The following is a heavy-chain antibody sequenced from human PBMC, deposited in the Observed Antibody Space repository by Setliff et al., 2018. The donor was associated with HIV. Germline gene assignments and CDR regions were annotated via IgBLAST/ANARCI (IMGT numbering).Heavy chain of an antibody. Sequence: SETLSLTCAVSASSISSDYCWGWIRQPPGKGLEWIGSTHHSGSTYYNPSLNSRVTISVDTSKNHFSLKLRSVTAADTALYYCAGSILTGYYTFGADYWGQGTLVTVSS. CDR1: ASSISSDYC. V-gene: IGHV4-38-2*01. D-gene: IGHD3-9*01. J-gene: IGHJ4*02. CDR2: THHSGST. CDR3: AGSILTGYYTFGADY.